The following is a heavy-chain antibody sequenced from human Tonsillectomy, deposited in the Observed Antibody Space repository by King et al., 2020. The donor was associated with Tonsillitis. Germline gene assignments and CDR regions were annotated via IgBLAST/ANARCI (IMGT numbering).Heavy chain of an antibody. V-gene: IGHV3-30*18. Sequence: VQLVQSGGGVVQPGRSLRLSCAASGFTFNHYGMSWVRQAPGKGLEWVTIISYDGSKKYYADSVKGRFTISRDNSKNTLFLQMNSLRSEDTAVYYCAKSSANYSFHYWGQGTRVTVSS. J-gene: IGHJ4*02. CDR3: AKSSANYSFHY. CDR1: GFTFNHYG. D-gene: IGHD3-10*01. CDR2: ISYDGSKK.